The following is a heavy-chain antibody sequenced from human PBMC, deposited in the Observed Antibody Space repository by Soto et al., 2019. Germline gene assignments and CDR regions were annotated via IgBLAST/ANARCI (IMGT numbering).Heavy chain of an antibody. CDR3: ASHAYYDILTGYPDYFDY. CDR1: GYSFTSYW. V-gene: IGHV5-51*01. D-gene: IGHD3-9*01. CDR2: IYPGDSDT. Sequence: GESLKISCKGSGYSFTSYWIGWVRPMPGKGLEWMGIIYPGDSDTRYSPSFQGQVTISADKSISTAYLQWSSLKASDTAMYYCASHAYYDILTGYPDYFDYWGQGTLVTVSS. J-gene: IGHJ4*02.